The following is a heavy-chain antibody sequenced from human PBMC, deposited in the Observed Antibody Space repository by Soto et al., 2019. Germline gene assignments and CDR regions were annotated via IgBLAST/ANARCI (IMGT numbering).Heavy chain of an antibody. V-gene: IGHV3-64*01. CDR2: ISSNGRST. CDR3: ARDRCTNGVCYAPSDY. J-gene: IGHJ4*02. D-gene: IGHD2-8*01. Sequence: GGSLRLCCAAAGCNCSDYEMHWVRQATGKGLEYVSGISSNGRSTDYANSVKGRFTISRDNSKNTLYLQMDSLRAEDMAVYYCARDRCTNGVCYAPSDYWGQGTLVTVSS. CDR1: GCNCSDYE.